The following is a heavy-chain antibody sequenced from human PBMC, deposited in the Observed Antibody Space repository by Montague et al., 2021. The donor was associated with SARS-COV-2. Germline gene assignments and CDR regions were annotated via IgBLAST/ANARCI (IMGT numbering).Heavy chain of an antibody. Sequence: LRLSCAASGFTFSSYAMHWVRQAPGKGLEWVAVISYDGSNKYYADSVKGRFTISRDNSKNTLYLQMNSLRAEDTAVYYCARGRGGSYRTAFDIWGQGTMVTVSS. CDR2: ISYDGSNK. V-gene: IGHV3-30*04. J-gene: IGHJ3*02. D-gene: IGHD1-26*01. CDR1: GFTFSSYA. CDR3: ARGRGGSYRTAFDI.